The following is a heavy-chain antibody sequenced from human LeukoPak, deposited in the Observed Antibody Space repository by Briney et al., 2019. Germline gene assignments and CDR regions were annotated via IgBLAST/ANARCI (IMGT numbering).Heavy chain of an antibody. CDR1: GFTFSDYA. Sequence: GGSLRLSCAASGFTFSDYAMSWVRQAPGKGLEWVSGISGSGSSTHYADSVRGRFTISRDNSKNTLYVRMNSLRAEDTAVYFCAKGTTLITARGLDSWGQGTLVTVSS. CDR2: ISGSGSST. D-gene: IGHD4-11*01. CDR3: AKGTTLITARGLDS. V-gene: IGHV3-23*01. J-gene: IGHJ4*02.